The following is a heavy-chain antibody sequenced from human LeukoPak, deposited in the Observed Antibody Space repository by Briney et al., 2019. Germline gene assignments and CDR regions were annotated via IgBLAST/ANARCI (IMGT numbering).Heavy chain of an antibody. Sequence: GASVKVSCKTSGYTFTSDGISWVRQAPGQGLEWMGWIGTYKGNTNYAQMFQGRVTMTTDTSTSTAYMELKNLRSDDTAVYYCAREGLTMVRGVINYYYYGMDVWGQGTTVTVSS. CDR3: AREGLTMVRGVINYYYYGMDV. CDR1: GYTFTSDG. J-gene: IGHJ6*02. V-gene: IGHV1-18*01. CDR2: IGTYKGNT. D-gene: IGHD3-10*01.